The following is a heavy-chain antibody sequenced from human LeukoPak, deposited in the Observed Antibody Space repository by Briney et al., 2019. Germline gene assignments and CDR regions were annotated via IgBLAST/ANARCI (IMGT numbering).Heavy chain of an antibody. CDR1: GFPFSVYR. V-gene: IGHV3-7*01. D-gene: IGHD2-2*01. J-gene: IGHJ6*04. CDR2: IKGDGSVQ. CDR3: VGQLLRAV. Sequence: GGSLRLSCTASGFPFSVYRISWVRQAPGKGLEWVANIKGDGSVQDYADSVKGRFTISRDNAKNLVYLQMNGLRVDDTAIYYCVGQLLRAVWGKGTTVTVSS.